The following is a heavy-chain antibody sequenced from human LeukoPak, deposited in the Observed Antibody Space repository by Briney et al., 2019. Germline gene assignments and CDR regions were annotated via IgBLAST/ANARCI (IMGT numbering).Heavy chain of an antibody. CDR3: ASDRRSDSSGYAFDI. CDR2: ISSSGSTI. J-gene: IGHJ3*02. CDR1: GFTFSSYE. Sequence: PGGSLRLSCAASGFTFSSYEMNWVRQAPGKGVEGVSYISSSGSTIYYADSVKGRFTISRDNAKNSLYLQMNRQGAEDTAFYYCASDRRSDSSGYAFDIWGQGTMVTVSS. V-gene: IGHV3-48*03. D-gene: IGHD3-22*01.